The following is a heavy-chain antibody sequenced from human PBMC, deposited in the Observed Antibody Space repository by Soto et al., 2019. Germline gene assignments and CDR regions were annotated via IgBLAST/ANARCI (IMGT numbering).Heavy chain of an antibody. Sequence: EVQLLESGGGLVQPGGSLRLSCAASGFTFSSYAMSWVRQAPGKGLEWVSAISGSGGSTYYADSVKGRFTISRGNSKNLLYLPMDILGAEDTAVYYCAKGGYYYDFWSGYDNWFGPWGQVTQVTVS. CDR1: GFTFSSYA. V-gene: IGHV3-23*01. D-gene: IGHD3-3*01. CDR3: AKGGYYYDFWSGYDNWFGP. J-gene: IGHJ5*02. CDR2: ISGSGGST.